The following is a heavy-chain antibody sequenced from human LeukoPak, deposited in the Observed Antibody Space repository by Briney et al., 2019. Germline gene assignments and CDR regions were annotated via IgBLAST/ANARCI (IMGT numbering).Heavy chain of an antibody. V-gene: IGHV4-4*09. CDR1: GDSISSYY. J-gene: IGHJ4*02. Sequence: PSETLSLTCTVSGDSISSYYWSWIRQTPGKGLEWIGYIHTNGRTNYSPSLKSRVTMSVDSSTNQLSLMLSYVTAADTAVYYCTRRAPTSYGHYLDSWGQGTLVTVSS. CDR2: IHTNGRT. CDR3: TRRAPTSYGHYLDS. D-gene: IGHD3-10*01.